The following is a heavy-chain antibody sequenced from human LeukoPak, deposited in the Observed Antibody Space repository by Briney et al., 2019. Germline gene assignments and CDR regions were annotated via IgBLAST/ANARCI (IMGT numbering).Heavy chain of an antibody. CDR2: IYHNGST. Sequence: PSETLSLTCTVSGGSLRRTGYRWGWIRQPPGKGLEWIGSIYHNGSTCNNPSLKSRVILSVDTSKNQFSLKLSSVTAADTAVYYCATSSADDSSGYCPYWGQGTLVTVSS. D-gene: IGHD3-22*01. J-gene: IGHJ4*02. V-gene: IGHV4-39*01. CDR3: ATSSADDSSGYCPY. CDR1: GGSLRRTGYR.